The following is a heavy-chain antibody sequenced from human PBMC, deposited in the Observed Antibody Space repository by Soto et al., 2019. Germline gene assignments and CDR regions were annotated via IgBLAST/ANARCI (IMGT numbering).Heavy chain of an antibody. CDR2: ISAYNGKT. CDR1: GYTFTSYG. V-gene: IGHV1-18*01. CDR3: AREYSGYDGPSFQRTTSFDY. J-gene: IGHJ4*02. D-gene: IGHD5-12*01. Sequence: QVQLVQSGAEVKKPGASVKVSCKASGYTFTSYGISWVRQAPGQGLEWMGWISAYNGKTNYAQKLQGRVTMTTDTPTSTAYMELRSLRSHDTAVYYCAREYSGYDGPSFQRTTSFDYWGQGTLVTVSS.